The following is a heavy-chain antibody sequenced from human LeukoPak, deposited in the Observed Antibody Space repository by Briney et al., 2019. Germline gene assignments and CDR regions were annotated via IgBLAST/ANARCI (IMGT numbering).Heavy chain of an antibody. CDR2: INHSGST. D-gene: IGHD4-23*01. V-gene: IGHV4-34*01. CDR3: ARGRGRVVTESYYYYYGMDV. CDR1: GGSFSGYY. Sequence: PSETLSLTCAVYGGSFSGYYWSWIRQPPGKGLEWIGEINHSGSTNYNPSLKSRVTISVDTSKNQFSLKLSSVTAADTAVYYCARGRGRVVTESYYYYYGMDVWGQGTTVTVSS. J-gene: IGHJ6*02.